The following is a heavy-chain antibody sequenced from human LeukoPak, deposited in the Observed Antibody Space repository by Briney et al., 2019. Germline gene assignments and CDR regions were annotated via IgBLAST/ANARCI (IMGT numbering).Heavy chain of an antibody. J-gene: IGHJ5*02. CDR2: ISYDGSNK. CDR1: GFTFSSYG. D-gene: IGHD5-24*01. Sequence: PGGSVRLSCADSGFTFSSYGMHWVRQAPGKGLEWVAVISYDGSNKYYADSVKGRFTISRDNSKNTLYLQMNSLRAEDTAVYYCAKDPDGYNPLAWGQGTLVTVSS. CDR3: AKDPDGYNPLA. V-gene: IGHV3-30*18.